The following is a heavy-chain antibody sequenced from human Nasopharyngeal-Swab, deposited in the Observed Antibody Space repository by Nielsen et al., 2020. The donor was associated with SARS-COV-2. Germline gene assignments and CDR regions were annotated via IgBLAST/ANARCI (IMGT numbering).Heavy chain of an antibody. CDR3: AREAHYYDSSGYYLREFDY. J-gene: IGHJ4*02. CDR1: GFTFSSYG. V-gene: IGHV3-7*01. D-gene: IGHD3-22*01. CDR2: IKQDGSEK. Sequence: GESLKISCAASGFTFSSYGMHWVRQAPGKGLEWVANIKQDGSEKYYVDSVKGRFTISRDNAKNSLYLQMNSLRAEDTAVYYCAREAHYYDSSGYYLREFDYWGQGTLVTVSS.